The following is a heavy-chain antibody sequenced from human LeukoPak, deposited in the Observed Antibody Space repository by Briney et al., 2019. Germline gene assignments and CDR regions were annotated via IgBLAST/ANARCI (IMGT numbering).Heavy chain of an antibody. Sequence: SETLSLTCTVSGGSVSSGNYHWSWIRQPPGKGLEWIGYIYDSETTKYNPSLKSRVTISIDTSKNQFSLKLTSVTAADTAVYYCATDRARDYIWGNYDTAIDASDIWGQGTMVTVSS. J-gene: IGHJ3*02. CDR1: GGSVSSGNYH. CDR2: IYDSETT. D-gene: IGHD3-16*01. CDR3: ATDRARDYIWGNYDTAIDASDI. V-gene: IGHV4-61*01.